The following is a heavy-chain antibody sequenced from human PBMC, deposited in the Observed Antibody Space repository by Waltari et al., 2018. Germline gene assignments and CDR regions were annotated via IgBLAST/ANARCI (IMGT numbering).Heavy chain of an antibody. V-gene: IGHV3-74*03. CDR2: ISTDASDT. CDR3: ARVSRRTYRSPVPGRHYYYGMDV. Sequence: EEQLVESGGGLVQPGDSLRLSCAASGFTFSSFWLNWVRQAPGKGPLWVSRISTDASDTTYADSAKGRFTISRDNARNTLYLQMNRLRAEDTAVYFCARVSRRTYRSPVPGRHYYYGMDVWGQGTTVTVSS. CDR1: GFTFSSFW. J-gene: IGHJ6*02. D-gene: IGHD1-1*01.